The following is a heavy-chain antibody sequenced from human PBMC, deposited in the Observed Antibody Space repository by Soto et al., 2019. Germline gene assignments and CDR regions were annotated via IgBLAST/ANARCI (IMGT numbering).Heavy chain of an antibody. CDR3: ARAIRFLEWALDY. J-gene: IGHJ4*02. D-gene: IGHD3-3*01. V-gene: IGHV4-31*03. CDR1: GGSISSGGYY. Sequence: SETLSLTCTVSGGSISSGGYYWSWIRQHPGKGLEWIGYIYYSGSTYYNPSLKSRVTISVDTSKNQFSLKLSSVTAADTAVYYCARAIRFLEWALDYWGQGTLVTVSS. CDR2: IYYSGST.